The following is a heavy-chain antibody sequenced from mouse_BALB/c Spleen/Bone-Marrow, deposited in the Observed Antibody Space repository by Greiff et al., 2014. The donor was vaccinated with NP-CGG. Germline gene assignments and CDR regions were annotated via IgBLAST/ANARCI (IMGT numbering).Heavy chain of an antibody. CDR1: GYSFTSYW. J-gene: IGHJ4*01. D-gene: IGHD2-1*01. CDR2: IYPSDSYT. CDR3: TRAGNDGNNYAMDY. Sequence: QVQLQQPGAELVRPGASVKLSCKASGYSFTSYWINWVKQRPGQGLEWIGNIYPSDSYTNYNQKFKDKATLTVDKSSSTAYMQLNSPTSEDSAVYFCTRAGNDGNNYAMDYWGQGTSVTVSS. V-gene: IGHV1-69*02.